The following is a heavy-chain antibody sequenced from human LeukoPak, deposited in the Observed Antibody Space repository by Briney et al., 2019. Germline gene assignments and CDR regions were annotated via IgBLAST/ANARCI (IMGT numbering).Heavy chain of an antibody. D-gene: IGHD2/OR15-2a*01. CDR2: INPNSGGT. Sequence: ASVKVSCKTSGHTFTAYYMHWVRQAPGQGLEWMGWINPNSGGTNYAQKFQGRVTMTRAPAISTAYMELSRLRSAATAVYYSARGPLSLAAYVDSWGQGTLVTVSS. V-gene: IGHV1-2*02. CDR1: GHTFTAYY. J-gene: IGHJ4*02. CDR3: ARGPLSLAAYVDS.